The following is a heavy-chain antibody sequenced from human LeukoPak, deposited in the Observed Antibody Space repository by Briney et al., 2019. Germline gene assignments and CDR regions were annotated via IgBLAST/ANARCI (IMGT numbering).Heavy chain of an antibody. J-gene: IGHJ4*02. CDR3: ARGVRGYYDSSGYPRDFDY. Sequence: GESLKISCKGSGYSFTSYWIGWVGQIPGKGLGGMGLIYPGDSGTRYSPSFQGEVTISADKSISTAYLQWSSLKASDTAMYYCARGVRGYYDSSGYPRDFDYWGQGTLVTVSS. CDR2: IYPGDSGT. V-gene: IGHV5-51*01. CDR1: GYSFTSYW. D-gene: IGHD3-22*01.